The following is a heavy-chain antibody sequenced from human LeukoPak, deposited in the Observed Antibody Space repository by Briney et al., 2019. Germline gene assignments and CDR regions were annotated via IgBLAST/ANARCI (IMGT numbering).Heavy chain of an antibody. CDR3: AREANYYDSSGYSDY. J-gene: IGHJ4*02. Sequence: PGGSLRPSCAASGFTFSDYYMSWIRQAPGKGLEWVSYISSSGSTIYYADSVKGRFTISRDNAKNSLYLQMNSLRAEDTAVYYCAREANYYDSSGYSDYWGQGTLVTVSS. CDR2: ISSSGSTI. D-gene: IGHD3-22*01. CDR1: GFTFSDYY. V-gene: IGHV3-11*01.